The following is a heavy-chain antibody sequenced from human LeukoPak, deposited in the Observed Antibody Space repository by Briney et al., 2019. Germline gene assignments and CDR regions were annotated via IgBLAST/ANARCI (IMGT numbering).Heavy chain of an antibody. D-gene: IGHD3-3*01. J-gene: IGHJ4*02. V-gene: IGHV4-39*07. CDR1: GGSISSSSYY. CDR2: IYYSGST. Sequence: SETLSLTCTVSGGSISSSSYYWGWIRQPPGKGLEWIGSIYYSGSTNYNPSLKSRVTISVDTSKNQFSLKLSSVTAADTAVYYCARVVRDFWSGYPNFDYWGQGTLVTVSS. CDR3: ARVVRDFWSGYPNFDY.